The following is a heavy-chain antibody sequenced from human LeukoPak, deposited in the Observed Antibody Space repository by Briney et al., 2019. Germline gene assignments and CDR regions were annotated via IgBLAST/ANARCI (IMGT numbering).Heavy chain of an antibody. V-gene: IGHV3-21*05. J-gene: IGHJ4*02. D-gene: IGHD2-2*01. CDR2: IGISSGNT. CDR3: ARDTKYAFDN. CDR1: GFTFSSFS. Sequence: PGGSRRLSFAASGFTFSSFSINWFPQAPGKGLEWISYIGISSGNTKYADSVKGRFTISGDKAKNSVYLQMNSLRVEDTAVYYCARDTKYAFDNWGQGTLVTVSS.